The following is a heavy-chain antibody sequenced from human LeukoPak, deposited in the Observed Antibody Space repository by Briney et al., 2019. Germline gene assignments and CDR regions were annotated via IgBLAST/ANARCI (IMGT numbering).Heavy chain of an antibody. J-gene: IGHJ6*02. V-gene: IGHV3-30*18. Sequence: GRSLRLSCAASGFTFSSYGMHWVRQAPGKGLEWVAVISYDGSNKYYADSVKGRFTISRDNSKNTLYLQMNSLRAEDTAVYYCAKVVQGGDFWSGYYYGMDVWGQGTTVTVSS. D-gene: IGHD3-3*01. CDR3: AKVVQGGDFWSGYYYGMDV. CDR2: ISYDGSNK. CDR1: GFTFSSYG.